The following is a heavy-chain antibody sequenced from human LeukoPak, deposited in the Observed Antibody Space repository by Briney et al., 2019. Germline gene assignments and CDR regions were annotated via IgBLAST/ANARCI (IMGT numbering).Heavy chain of an antibody. CDR2: IRNKDNKYIL. CDR1: GFTFSAHY. D-gene: IGHD1-26*01. Sequence: PGGSLRLSCAASGFTFSAHYMDWVRQIPGKGLEWVGRIRNKDNKYILEYAASVTGRLTISRDDSKSKLYLQMNSLKTEDTAVYYCARVGKYLDYWGQGTLVTVSS. V-gene: IGHV3-72*01. CDR3: ARVGKYLDY. J-gene: IGHJ4*02.